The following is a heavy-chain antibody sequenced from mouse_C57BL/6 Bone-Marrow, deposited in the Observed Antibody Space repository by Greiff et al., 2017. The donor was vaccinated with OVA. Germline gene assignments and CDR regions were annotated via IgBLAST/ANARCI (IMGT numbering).Heavy chain of an antibody. CDR3: ASSDSAWFAY. V-gene: IGHV5-4*01. CDR2: ISDGGSYT. D-gene: IGHD2-4*01. CDR1: GFTFSSYA. J-gene: IGHJ3*01. Sequence: EVHLVESGGGLVKPGGSLKLSCAASGFTFSSYAMSWVRQTPEKRLEWVATISDGGSYTYYPDNVKGRFTISRDNAKNNLYLQMSHLKSEDTAMYYCASSDSAWFAYWGQGTLVTVSA.